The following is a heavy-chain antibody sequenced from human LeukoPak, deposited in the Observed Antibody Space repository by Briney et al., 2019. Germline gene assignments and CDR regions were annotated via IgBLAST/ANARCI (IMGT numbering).Heavy chain of an antibody. Sequence: SQTLSLTCAISGDSVSSNSAAWNWIRQSPSRGLEWLGRTYYRSKWYNDYAVSVKSRITINPDTSKNQFSLQLNSVTPEDTAVYYCARDRPISSPRYSSGWYICYFDYWGQGTLVTVSS. D-gene: IGHD6-19*01. CDR3: ARDRPISSPRYSSGWYICYFDY. J-gene: IGHJ4*02. V-gene: IGHV6-1*01. CDR2: TYYRSKWYN. CDR1: GDSVSSNSAA.